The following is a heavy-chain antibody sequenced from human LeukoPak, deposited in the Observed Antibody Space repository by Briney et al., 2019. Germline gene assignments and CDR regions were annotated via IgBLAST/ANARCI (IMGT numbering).Heavy chain of an antibody. CDR1: GFTFSSYW. CDR2: IKQDESEK. J-gene: IGHJ5*02. V-gene: IGHV3-7*01. Sequence: GGSLRLSCAASGFTFSSYWMSWVRQAPGKGLEWVANIKQDESEKYYVDSVKGRFTISRDNAKNSLYLQMNSLRAEDTAVYYCARDNYYGSGSYYNGGNWFDPWGQGTLVTVSS. CDR3: ARDNYYGSGSYYNGGNWFDP. D-gene: IGHD3-10*01.